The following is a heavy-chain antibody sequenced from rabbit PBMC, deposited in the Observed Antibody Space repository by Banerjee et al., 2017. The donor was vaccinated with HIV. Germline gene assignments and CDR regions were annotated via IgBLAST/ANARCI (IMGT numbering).Heavy chain of an antibody. D-gene: IGHD1-1*01. CDR1: GFSFSSNYY. Sequence: QEQLVESGGGLVQPEGSLTLTCTASGFSFSSNYYMCWVRQAPGKGLEWIACIYPGNTGSTYYANWAKGRFTISKTSSTTVTLQMTSLTAADTATYLCARRAYATSGWYLNLWGQGTLVTVS. CDR2: IYPGNTGST. V-gene: IGHV1S45*01. CDR3: ARRAYATSGWYLNL. J-gene: IGHJ4*01.